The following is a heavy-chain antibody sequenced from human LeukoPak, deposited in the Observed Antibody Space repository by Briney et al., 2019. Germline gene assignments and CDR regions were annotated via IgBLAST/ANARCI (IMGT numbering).Heavy chain of an antibody. CDR2: IYYSGST. Sequence: SETLSLTCTVSGGSISSYYWSWIRQPPGKGLEWIRYIYYSGSTNYNPSLKSRVTISVDTSKNQFSLKLSSVTAADTAVYYCARDAGSTSYSDYWGQGTLVTVSS. CDR3: ARDAGSTSYSDY. V-gene: IGHV4-59*01. CDR1: GGSISSYY. D-gene: IGHD2-2*01. J-gene: IGHJ4*02.